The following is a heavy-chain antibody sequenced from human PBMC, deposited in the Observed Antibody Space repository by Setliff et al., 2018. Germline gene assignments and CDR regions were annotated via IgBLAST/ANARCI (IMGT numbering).Heavy chain of an antibody. D-gene: IGHD3-3*01. CDR1: GDSISSGNYF. CDR2: IYSSGGS. V-gene: IGHV4-31*03. J-gene: IGHJ6*03. CDR3: ARGKSYDFWSGYPNYYYYYMDV. Sequence: SETLSLTCTVSGDSISSGNYFWSWIRQHPAKGLEWIGYIYSSGGSYYNPSLKSRVTISIDTSKNQFSLKLSSVTAADTAVYYCARGKSYDFWSGYPNYYYYYMDVWGKGTTVTVSS.